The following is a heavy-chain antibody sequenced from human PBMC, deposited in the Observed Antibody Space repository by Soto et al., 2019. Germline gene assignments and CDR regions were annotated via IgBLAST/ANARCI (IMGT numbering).Heavy chain of an antibody. CDR2: IIPIFGRT. CDR3: ARDYRGYGVDFDY. D-gene: IGHD5-12*01. J-gene: IGHJ4*02. V-gene: IGHV1-69*05. CDR1: GGTFSSYA. Sequence: SVKVSCKASGGTFSSYAISWVRQAPGQGLEWMGGIIPIFGRTNYAQKFQGRVTMTRDTSTSTAYMELRSLRSDDTAVYYCARDYRGYGVDFDYWGQGTLVTVSS.